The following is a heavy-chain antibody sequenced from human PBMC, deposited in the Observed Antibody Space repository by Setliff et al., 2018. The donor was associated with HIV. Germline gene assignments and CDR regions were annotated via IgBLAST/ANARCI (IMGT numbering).Heavy chain of an antibody. D-gene: IGHD3-10*01. J-gene: IGHJ6*03. V-gene: IGHV4-61*10. CDR1: DASISVGSYY. CDR2: IYYSGST. CDR3: ARGVRGYWDFHYMDV. Sequence: SETLSLTCSVSDASISVGSYYWGGLQQPAGKGLEWIWYIYYSGSTNYNPSLKSRVTISGDTSKNQFYLKLSAVTAADTAVYCCARGVRGYWDFHYMDVWDKGTTVTVSS.